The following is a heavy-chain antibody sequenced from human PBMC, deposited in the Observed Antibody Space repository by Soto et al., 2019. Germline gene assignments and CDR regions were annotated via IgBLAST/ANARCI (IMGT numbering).Heavy chain of an antibody. CDR3: ARATEQLALFDY. J-gene: IGHJ4*02. V-gene: IGHV4-31*03. Sequence: QVQLQESGPGLVKPSQTLSLTCTVYGGSISSGGYYWSWIRQHPGKGLEWIGYIYYSGSTYYNPSLKSRVTISVDTSKNQFSLKLSSVTAAATAVYYCARATEQLALFDYWGQGTLVTVSS. CDR1: GGSISSGGYY. CDR2: IYYSGST. D-gene: IGHD6-13*01.